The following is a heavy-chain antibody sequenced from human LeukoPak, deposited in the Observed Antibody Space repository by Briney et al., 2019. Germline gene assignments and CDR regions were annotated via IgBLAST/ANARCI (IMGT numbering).Heavy chain of an antibody. Sequence: GGSLRLSCAASGFTLRNYAMSWVRQAPGKGLEWVSSIGAGDKYTYYGDSVKGRFTISRDNSKNTLYLQMNSLRAEDTAVYYCARHIPPDYWGQGTLVTVSS. V-gene: IGHV3-23*01. CDR3: ARHIPPDY. CDR2: IGAGDKYT. J-gene: IGHJ4*02. CDR1: GFTLRNYA. D-gene: IGHD2-21*01.